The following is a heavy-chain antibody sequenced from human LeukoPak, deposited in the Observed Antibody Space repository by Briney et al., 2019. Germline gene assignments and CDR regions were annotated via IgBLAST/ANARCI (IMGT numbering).Heavy chain of an antibody. CDR2: IIPIFGTA. CDR3: ARDGYSSSWNHFDY. Sequence: SVKVSCKXSGGTFSSYAISWVRQAPGQGLEWMGGIIPIFGTANYAQKFQGRVTITADESTSTAYMELSSLRSEDTAVYYCARDGYSSSWNHFDYWGQGTLVTVSS. D-gene: IGHD6-13*01. J-gene: IGHJ4*02. V-gene: IGHV1-69*13. CDR1: GGTFSSYA.